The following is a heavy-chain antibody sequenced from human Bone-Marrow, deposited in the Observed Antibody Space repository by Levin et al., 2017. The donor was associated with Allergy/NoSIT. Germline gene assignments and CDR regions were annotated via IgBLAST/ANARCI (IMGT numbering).Heavy chain of an antibody. V-gene: IGHV3-7*01. Sequence: PGGSLRLSCVASGFTISGDWMSWVRQAPGKGLEWVANIKQDGRDKYYGDSVKGRFTISRDNARNSVFLQVNSLRAEDTGIYYCNLKRRDYWGQGTLVTVSS. J-gene: IGHJ4*02. CDR3: NLKRRDY. CDR1: GFTISGDW. CDR2: IKQDGRDK. D-gene: IGHD1-1*01.